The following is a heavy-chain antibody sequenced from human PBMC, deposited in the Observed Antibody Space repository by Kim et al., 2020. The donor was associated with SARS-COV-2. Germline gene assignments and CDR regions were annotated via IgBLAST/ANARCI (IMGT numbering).Heavy chain of an antibody. CDR1: GFTFSSYE. CDR3: ATGITMVRGVMPDDY. CDR2: ISSSGRTI. J-gene: IGHJ4*01. Sequence: GGSLRLSCTASGFTFSSYEMNWVRQAPGRGLEWVSYISSSGRTIYYADSVKGRLTISRDNAEKSLYLQMNSLRGGDTAVYYCATGITMVRGVMPDDYWG. D-gene: IGHD3-10*01. V-gene: IGHV3-48*03.